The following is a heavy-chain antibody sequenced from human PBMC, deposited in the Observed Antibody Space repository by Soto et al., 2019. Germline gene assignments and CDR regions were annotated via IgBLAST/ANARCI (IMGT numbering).Heavy chain of an antibody. Sequence: ASVKVSCKASGYTFTGYYMHWVRQAPGQGLEWMGWINPNSGGTNYAQKFQGWVTMTRDTSISTAYMELSRLRSDDTAVYYCARDLAVVTMTRTAPRAFDIWGQGTMVTVSS. D-gene: IGHD3-22*01. CDR3: ARDLAVVTMTRTAPRAFDI. V-gene: IGHV1-2*04. CDR2: INPNSGGT. CDR1: GYTFTGYY. J-gene: IGHJ3*02.